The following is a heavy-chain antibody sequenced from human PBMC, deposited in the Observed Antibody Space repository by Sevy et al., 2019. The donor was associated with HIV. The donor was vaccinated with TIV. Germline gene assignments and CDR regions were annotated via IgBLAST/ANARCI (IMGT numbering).Heavy chain of an antibody. CDR3: ARDLRYYGSGSYYNLGY. D-gene: IGHD3-10*01. V-gene: IGHV1-69*06. J-gene: IGHJ4*02. CDR1: GGTFSSYA. CDR2: IIPIFGTA. Sequence: ASVKVSCKASGGTFSSYAISWVRQAPGQGLEWMGGIIPIFGTANYAQKFQGRVTITADKSTSTAYMELSGLRSEDTAVYYCARDLRYYGSGSYYNLGYWGQGTLVTVSS.